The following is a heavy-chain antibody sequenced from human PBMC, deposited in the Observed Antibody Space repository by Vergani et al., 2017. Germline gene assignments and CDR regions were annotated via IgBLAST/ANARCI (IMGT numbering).Heavy chain of an antibody. CDR3: ARGGLMGYASRDY. CDR1: GFTVRCNY. Sequence: EVQLVEFGGGLVQPGGSLRLFCAASGFTVRCNYMSLVRPAPGKGLEWGSVIYSGGSTYYADSVKGRLTISRDNSKNTRYLQMNSLIAEETAVYYCARGGLMGYASRDYWGQGTLVTVSS. V-gene: IGHV3-66*01. D-gene: IGHD2-8*01. J-gene: IGHJ4*02. CDR2: IYSGGST.